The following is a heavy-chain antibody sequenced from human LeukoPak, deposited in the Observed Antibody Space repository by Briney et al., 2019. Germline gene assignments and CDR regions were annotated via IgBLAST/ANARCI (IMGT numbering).Heavy chain of an antibody. CDR1: GYTFTSYY. V-gene: IGHV1-46*01. D-gene: IGHD2-8*01. J-gene: IGHJ5*02. CDR2: INPSGGDT. CDR3: ARDKFSHGLGGDWFDP. Sequence: ASVKVSCKASGYTFTSYYMHWVRQAPGQGLEWMVVINPSGGDTSYAQEFQGRVTISVDRSKNQFSLKLSSVTAADTAVYYCARDKFSHGLGGDWFDPWGQGTLVTVSS.